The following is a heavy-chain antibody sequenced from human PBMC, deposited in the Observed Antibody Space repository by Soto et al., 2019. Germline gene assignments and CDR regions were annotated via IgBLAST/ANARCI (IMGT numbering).Heavy chain of an antibody. CDR2: ISAYNGNT. Sequence: ASVKVSCKASGYTFTSYGISWVRQAPGQGLEWMGWISAYNGNTNYAQKLQGRVTMTTDTSTSTAYMELRSLRSDDTAVYYCAREGYYDSSGYYRRLPFDYWGQGTLVTGSS. J-gene: IGHJ4*02. CDR1: GYTFTSYG. CDR3: AREGYYDSSGYYRRLPFDY. D-gene: IGHD3-22*01. V-gene: IGHV1-18*01.